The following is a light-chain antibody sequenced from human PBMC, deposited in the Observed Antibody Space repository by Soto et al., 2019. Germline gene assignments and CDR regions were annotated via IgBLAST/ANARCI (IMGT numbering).Light chain of an antibody. CDR2: KTS. Sequence: DIQMTQSPSTLSASVGDRVSITCRASQSLNSWLAWYQQKPGKAPKLLIYKTSTLESGVPSRFSGSGSGTEFTLTISNLQPDDFATYYCQQYNTYSFAQGTKLDIK. CDR1: QSLNSW. J-gene: IGKJ2*01. V-gene: IGKV1-5*03. CDR3: QQYNTYS.